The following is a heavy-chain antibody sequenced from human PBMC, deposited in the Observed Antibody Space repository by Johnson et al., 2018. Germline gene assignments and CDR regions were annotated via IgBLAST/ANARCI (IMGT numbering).Heavy chain of an antibody. CDR3: TTREVAATIDV. CDR1: GFTFSSYG. V-gene: IGHV3-30*03. CDR2: ISYDGSNK. Sequence: VQLVESGGGVVQPGRSLRLSCAASGFTFSSYGMHWVRQAPGKGLEWVAVISYDGSNKYYADSVKGRFTISRDNSKNTLYLQMNSLKIEDTAVYYCTTREVAATIDVWGKGTTVTVSS. J-gene: IGHJ6*04. D-gene: IGHD6-19*01.